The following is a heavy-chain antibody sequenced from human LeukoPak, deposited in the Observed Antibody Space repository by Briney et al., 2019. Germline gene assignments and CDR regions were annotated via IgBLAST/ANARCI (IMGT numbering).Heavy chain of an antibody. V-gene: IGHV3-53*01. CDR1: GFNFFNYN. J-gene: IGHJ4*02. CDR2: IYSGGST. D-gene: IGHD2-15*01. Sequence: GGSLRLSCATSGFNFFNYNMNWVRQAPGKGLEWVSVIYSGGSTYYADSVKGRFTISRDNSKNTLYLQMNSLRAEDTAVYYCASLGDWGQGTLVTVSS. CDR3: ASLGD.